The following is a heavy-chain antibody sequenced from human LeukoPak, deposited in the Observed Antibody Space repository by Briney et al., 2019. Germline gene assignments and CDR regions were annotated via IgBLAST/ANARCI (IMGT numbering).Heavy chain of an antibody. J-gene: IGHJ4*02. V-gene: IGHV1-2*02. CDR1: GYTFTGNY. D-gene: IGHD2-8*01. CDR2: ISPKSGTT. CDR3: ARASGVLKVRFDY. Sequence: ASVKVSCKASGYTFTGNYVHWVRQAPGQGLEWMGWISPKSGTTNYSQKFQGRVTMTRDTSSSTAYMEVRSLRSDDTAVYYCARASGVLKVRFDYWGQGTLVTVSS.